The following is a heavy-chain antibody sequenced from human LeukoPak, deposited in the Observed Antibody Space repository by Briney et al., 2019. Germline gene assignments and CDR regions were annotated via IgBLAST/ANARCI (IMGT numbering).Heavy chain of an antibody. CDR2: ISSSSSTI. D-gene: IGHD6-13*01. CDR3: AKDRVTAAGYYFDY. J-gene: IGHJ4*02. V-gene: IGHV3-48*01. Sequence: GGSLRLSCAASGFTFSSYGMHWVRQAPGKGLEWVSYISSSSSTIYYADSVKGRFTISRDNSKNTLYLQMTSLRAEDTAVYYCAKDRVTAAGYYFDYWGQGTLVTVSS. CDR1: GFTFSSYG.